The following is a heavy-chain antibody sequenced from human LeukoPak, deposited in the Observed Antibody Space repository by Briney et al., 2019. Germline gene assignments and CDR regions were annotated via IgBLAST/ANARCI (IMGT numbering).Heavy chain of an antibody. V-gene: IGHV3-74*01. CDR3: IRGPTYFDS. CDR2: INSDGSST. J-gene: IGHJ4*02. CDR1: GFTFSSHW. Sequence: GSLRLSCAASGFTFSSHWMHWVRQVPGKGLVWVSRINSDGSSTSYGDSVKGRFTISRDNAKGTLYLQMHSLRVEDTAVYYCIRGPTYFDSWGQGTLVTVS.